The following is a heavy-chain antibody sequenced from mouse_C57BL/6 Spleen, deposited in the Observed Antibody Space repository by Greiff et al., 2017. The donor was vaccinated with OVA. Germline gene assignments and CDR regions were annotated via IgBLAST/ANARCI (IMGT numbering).Heavy chain of an antibody. J-gene: IGHJ4*01. Sequence: EVQLQQSGPELVKPGASVKISCKASGYTFTDSYMNWVKQSHGKSLEWIGDINPNNGGTSYNQKFKGKATLTVDKSSSTAYMELRSLTSEDSAVYYCAIYDSSYAMDYWGQGTSVTVSS. V-gene: IGHV1-26*01. CDR3: AIYDSSYAMDY. CDR1: GYTFTDSY. D-gene: IGHD1-1*01. CDR2: INPNNGGT.